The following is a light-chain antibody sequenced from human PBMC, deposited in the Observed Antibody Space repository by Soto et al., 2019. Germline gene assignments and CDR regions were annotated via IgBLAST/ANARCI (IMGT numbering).Light chain of an antibody. J-gene: IGLJ7*01. CDR2: SIN. Sequence: QPVLTQPPSASGTPGQRVTISCSGSSSNIGGNTVNWYQQLPGTAPKLLIYSINQRPSGVPDRFSGSKSGTSASLAIGGLQSEAEADYYCAAWDDSLNGPVFGGGTQLTVL. CDR3: AAWDDSLNGPV. V-gene: IGLV1-44*01. CDR1: SSNIGGNT.